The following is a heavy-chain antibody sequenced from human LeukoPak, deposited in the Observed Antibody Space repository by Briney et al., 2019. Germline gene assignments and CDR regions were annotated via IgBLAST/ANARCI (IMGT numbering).Heavy chain of an antibody. D-gene: IGHD2-2*01. Sequence: PGGSLRLSCAASGFTFSSYAMSWVRQAPGKGLEWVSAISGSGGSTYYADSVKGRFTISRDNPKNTLYLQMNSLRAEDTAVYYCAKGGCSSTSCYRGSPFDYWGQGTLVTVSS. CDR1: GFTFSSYA. V-gene: IGHV3-23*01. CDR2: ISGSGGST. CDR3: AKGGCSSTSCYRGSPFDY. J-gene: IGHJ4*02.